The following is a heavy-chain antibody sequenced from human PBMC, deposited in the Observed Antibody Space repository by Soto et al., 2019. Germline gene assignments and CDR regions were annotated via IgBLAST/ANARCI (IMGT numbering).Heavy chain of an antibody. CDR3: ARSGSYVRDAFDI. V-gene: IGHV4-61*01. Sequence: TVSGGSVSNGSYYWSWIRQPPGKGLEWIGNIYYTGSSKYNPALKSRVTISVDTSKNQISLRLNSVTAADTAVYYCARSGSYVRDAFDIWGQGTMVTVSS. CDR1: GGSVSNGSYY. D-gene: IGHD1-26*01. J-gene: IGHJ3*02. CDR2: IYYTGSS.